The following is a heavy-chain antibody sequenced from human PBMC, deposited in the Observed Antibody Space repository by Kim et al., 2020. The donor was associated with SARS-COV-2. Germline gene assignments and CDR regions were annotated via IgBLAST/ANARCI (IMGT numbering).Heavy chain of an antibody. D-gene: IGHD3-16*01. V-gene: IGHV4-39*01. CDR2: IFYSGSA. CDR1: GGSISSSSYF. J-gene: IGHJ4*02. Sequence: SETLSLTCAVSGGSISSSSYFWGWIRQPPGKGLEWIGSIFYSGSAFYSPSLKSRVTISVDTSKNHFSLKLTSVSAADTAVYYCANHGGGLASSFDYWGQGNLVTVSS. CDR3: ANHGGGLASSFDY.